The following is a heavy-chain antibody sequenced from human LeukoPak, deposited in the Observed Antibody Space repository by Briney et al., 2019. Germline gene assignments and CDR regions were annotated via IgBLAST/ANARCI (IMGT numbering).Heavy chain of an antibody. D-gene: IGHD3-16*01. CDR2: ISYDGSNK. J-gene: IGHJ5*01. CDR3: SRDPDSDNAWGWFDS. Sequence: GGSLRLSCAASGFTFSSYAMHWVRQAPGKGLEWVAVISYDGSNKYYADSVKGRFTISRDNAKNSLYLQMNSLRAEDTAVYYCSRDPDSDNAWGWFDSWGQGTLVTVSS. CDR1: GFTFSSYA. V-gene: IGHV3-30-3*01.